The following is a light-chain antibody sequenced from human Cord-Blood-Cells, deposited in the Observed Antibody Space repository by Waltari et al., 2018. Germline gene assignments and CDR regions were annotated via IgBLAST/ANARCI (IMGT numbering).Light chain of an antibody. J-gene: IGLJ3*02. CDR1: SSDVGSYNL. V-gene: IGLV2-23*01. Sequence: QSALTQPASVSGSPGQSITISCTGTSSDVGSYNLVSWYQQHPGKAPQLMIYEGSKRPSGVSNRFSGSKSGNRASPTISGRQAEDEADYYCCSYAGSSTWVFGGGTKLTVL. CDR3: CSYAGSSTWV. CDR2: EGS.